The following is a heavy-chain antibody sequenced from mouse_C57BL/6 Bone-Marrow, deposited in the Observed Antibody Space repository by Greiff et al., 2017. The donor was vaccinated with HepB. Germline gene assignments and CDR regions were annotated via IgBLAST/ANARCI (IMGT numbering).Heavy chain of an antibody. J-gene: IGHJ4*01. D-gene: IGHD1-1*01. Sequence: VQLQQSGPGLVQPSQSLSITCTVSGFSLTSYGVHWVRQSPGKGLEWLGVIWRGGSTDYNAAFMSRLSITKDNSKSQVFFKMNSLQADDTAIYYCAKNLYYGSSYGYYAMDYWGQGTSVTVSS. CDR1: GFSLTSYG. V-gene: IGHV2-5*01. CDR3: AKNLYYGSSYGYYAMDY. CDR2: IWRGGST.